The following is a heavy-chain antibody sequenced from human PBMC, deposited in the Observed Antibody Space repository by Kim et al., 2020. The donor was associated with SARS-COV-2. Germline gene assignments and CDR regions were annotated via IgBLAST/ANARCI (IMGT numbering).Heavy chain of an antibody. CDR3: ARIYPGYCSGGSGLDY. Sequence: SGPTLVNPTQTLTLTCTFSGFSLSTSGMCVSWIRQPPGKALEWLALIDWDDDKYYSISLKTRLTISKDTSKNQVVLTMTNMDPVDTATYYCARIYPGYCSGGSGLDYWGQGTLVTDSS. V-gene: IGHV2-70*01. D-gene: IGHD2-15*01. J-gene: IGHJ4*02. CDR1: GFSLSTSGMC. CDR2: IDWDDDK.